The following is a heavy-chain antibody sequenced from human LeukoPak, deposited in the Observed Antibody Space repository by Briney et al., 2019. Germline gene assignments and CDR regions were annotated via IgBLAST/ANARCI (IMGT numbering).Heavy chain of an antibody. CDR3: AREHYYDSSGYPTTPDY. Sequence: PGGSLRLSCAASGFTFSSYSMNWVRQAPGKGLEWVSSISSSSSYIYYADSVKGRFTIPRDNAKNSLYLQMNSLRAEDTAVYYCAREHYYDSSGYPTTPDYWGQGTLVTVSS. V-gene: IGHV3-21*01. D-gene: IGHD3-22*01. CDR1: GFTFSSYS. CDR2: ISSSSSYI. J-gene: IGHJ4*02.